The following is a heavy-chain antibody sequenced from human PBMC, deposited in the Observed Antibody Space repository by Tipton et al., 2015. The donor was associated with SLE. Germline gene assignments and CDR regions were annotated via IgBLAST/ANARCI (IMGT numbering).Heavy chain of an antibody. J-gene: IGHJ4*02. CDR3: ARGGEGRAVAAFGF. D-gene: IGHD6-19*01. Sequence: SLRLSCAASGFTFSSFWMSWVRQAPGKGLEWVANIKQNGSEKFYVDSVRGRFTISRDNTKNSLYLQMSSLRAEDSAVYYCARGGEGRAVAAFGFGGQGTLVTVSS. V-gene: IGHV3-7*01. CDR1: GFTFSSFW. CDR2: IKQNGSEK.